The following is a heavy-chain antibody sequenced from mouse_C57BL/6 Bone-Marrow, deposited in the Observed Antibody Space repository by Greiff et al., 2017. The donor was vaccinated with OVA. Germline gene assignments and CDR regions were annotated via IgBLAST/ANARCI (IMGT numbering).Heavy chain of an antibody. Sequence: EVKLVESGGGLVQPGGSLKLSCAASGFTFSDYYMYWVRQTPEKRLEWVAYISNGGGSTYYPDTVKGRFTISRDNAKNTLYLQMSRLKSEDTAMYYCARRGYSYGNSYAMDYWGQGTSVTVSS. J-gene: IGHJ4*01. CDR3: ARRGYSYGNSYAMDY. V-gene: IGHV5-12*01. D-gene: IGHD2-1*01. CDR1: GFTFSDYY. CDR2: ISNGGGST.